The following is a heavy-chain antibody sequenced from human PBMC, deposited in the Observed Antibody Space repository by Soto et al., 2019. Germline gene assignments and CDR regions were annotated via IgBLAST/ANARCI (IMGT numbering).Heavy chain of an antibody. V-gene: IGHV3-30-3*01. D-gene: IGHD3-10*01. CDR2: ISYDGSNK. J-gene: IGHJ4*02. CDR3: ARTAGSYYDY. CDR1: GFTFSSYA. Sequence: QVQLVESGGGVVQPGRSLRLSCAASGFTFSSYAMHWVRQAPGKGLEWVAVISYDGSNKYYADSVKGRFTISRDNSKNSLYLKMNSLRAEDTAVYYGARTAGSYYDYWGQGTLVTVSS.